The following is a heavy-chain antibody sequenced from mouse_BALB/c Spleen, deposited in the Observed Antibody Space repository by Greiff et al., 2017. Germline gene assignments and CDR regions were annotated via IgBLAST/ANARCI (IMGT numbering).Heavy chain of an antibody. D-gene: IGHD2-1*01. J-gene: IGHJ4*01. V-gene: IGHV1S22*01. CDR2: IYPGSGST. Sequence: LKQPGSELVRPGASVKLSCKASGYTFTSYWMHWVKQRPGQGLEWIGNIYPGSGSTNYDEKFKSKATLTVDTSSSTAYMQLSSLTSEDSAVYYCTIGNYPYYAMDYWGQGTSVTVSS. CDR3: TIGNYPYYAMDY. CDR1: GYTFTSYW.